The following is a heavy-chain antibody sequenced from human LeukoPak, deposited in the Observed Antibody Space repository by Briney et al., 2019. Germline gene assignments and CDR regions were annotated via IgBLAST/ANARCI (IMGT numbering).Heavy chain of an antibody. Sequence: ASVKVSCTASGFTFNAYYIHWVRQAPGQGLEWMGRINPNSGDTNSAQKFQGRVTMTRDTSVSKAYMELSRLRSDDTAVYYCARSRGPPKNFDYWGQGTLVTVSS. CDR2: INPNSGDT. CDR1: GFTFNAYY. CDR3: ARSRGPPKNFDY. J-gene: IGHJ4*02. D-gene: IGHD2-2*01. V-gene: IGHV1-2*06.